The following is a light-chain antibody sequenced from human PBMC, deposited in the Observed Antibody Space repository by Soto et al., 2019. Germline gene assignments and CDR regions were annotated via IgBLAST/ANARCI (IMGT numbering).Light chain of an antibody. CDR3: QQYNNWPLT. CDR2: VAS. Sequence: EIVMTPSPATLSASPVERVTLSCRASQSIRSNLAWYQQRPGQTPRLLIFVASTRATGIPARFTGSGSGTEFTLTISSLQSDDFAMYYCQQYNNWPLTFGGGTKVDI. V-gene: IGKV3-15*01. CDR1: QSIRSN. J-gene: IGKJ4*01.